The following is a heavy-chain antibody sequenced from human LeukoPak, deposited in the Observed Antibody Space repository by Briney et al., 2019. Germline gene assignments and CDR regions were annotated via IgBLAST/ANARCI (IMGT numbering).Heavy chain of an antibody. CDR2: IYYSGST. Sequence: SETLSLTCTVSGGSISGYYWGWIRQPPGKGLEWIGSIYYSGSTYYNPSLKSRVTISVDTSKNQFSLKLSSVTAADTAVYYCASNHYYDSSGYYLIRDYWGQGTLVTVSS. D-gene: IGHD3-22*01. CDR3: ASNHYYDSSGYYLIRDY. V-gene: IGHV4-39*01. J-gene: IGHJ4*02. CDR1: GGSISGYY.